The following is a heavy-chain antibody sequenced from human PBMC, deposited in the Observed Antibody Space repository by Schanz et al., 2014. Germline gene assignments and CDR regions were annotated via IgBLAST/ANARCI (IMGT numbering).Heavy chain of an antibody. D-gene: IGHD5-12*01. CDR1: GFTVSSNY. CDR2: VGSGDST. V-gene: IGHV3-53*01. Sequence: EVQLLESGGGLIQPGGSLRLSCAVSGFTVSSNYMSWVRQAPGKGLEWVSHIVGSGDSTYYADSVKGRFTISRDNSKNTLYLQMNSLRAEDTALYYCVKDLQRELLRDDHYYGMDVWGQGTTVTVSS. CDR3: VKDLQRELLRDDHYYGMDV. J-gene: IGHJ6*02.